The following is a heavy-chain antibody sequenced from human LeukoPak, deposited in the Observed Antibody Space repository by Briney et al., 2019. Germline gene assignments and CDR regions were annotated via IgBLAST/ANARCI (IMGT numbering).Heavy chain of an antibody. D-gene: IGHD3-10*01. J-gene: IGHJ2*01. CDR1: GASISGYY. CDR2: RYYSGSS. Sequence: PSETLSLTCTVSGASISGYYWSWLRQPPGKGLEWIGYRYYSGSSNYNPSLKSRVTISVDTSKNQFSLKMSSVTSADTAVYYCASASGSGINWYFDVWGRGTLVTVSS. CDR3: ASASGSGINWYFDV. V-gene: IGHV4-59*01.